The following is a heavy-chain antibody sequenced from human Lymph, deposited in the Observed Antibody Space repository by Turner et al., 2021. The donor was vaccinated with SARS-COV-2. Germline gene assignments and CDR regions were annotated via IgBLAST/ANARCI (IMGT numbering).Heavy chain of an antibody. J-gene: IGHJ4*02. CDR3: ASAPFIIVLMMYASGYFDN. CDR1: GGSISGSSYY. D-gene: IGHD2-8*01. V-gene: IGHV4-39*01. Sequence: QLQLQESGPGLVKPSETLSLTCTVSGGSISGSSYYWGWIRQPPGKGLEWIGSIYYIGTTYYNPSLNSRVTISVDTSNTQFSLMLSSVTSADTAVYYCASAPFIIVLMMYASGYFDNWGQGTLVTVSS. CDR2: IYYIGTT.